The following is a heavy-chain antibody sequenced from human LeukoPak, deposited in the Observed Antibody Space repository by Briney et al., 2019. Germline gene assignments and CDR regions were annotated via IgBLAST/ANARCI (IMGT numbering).Heavy chain of an antibody. CDR2: THNSGST. D-gene: IGHD6-19*01. J-gene: IGHJ4*02. CDR3: ARGGWSLDS. CDR1: GGSISSSY. V-gene: IGHV4-59*01. Sequence: PSETLSLTCTVSGGSISSSYWSWFRQSPGKGLEWIGYTHNSGSTNYRPSLKSRVTMSVDTAKNQFSLKLTSVTAADTAVYFCARGGWSLDSWGQGTLVTVSS.